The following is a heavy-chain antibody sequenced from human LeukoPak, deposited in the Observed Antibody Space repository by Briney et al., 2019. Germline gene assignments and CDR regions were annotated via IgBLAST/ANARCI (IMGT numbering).Heavy chain of an antibody. CDR1: GGTFSSYA. J-gene: IGHJ3*02. CDR3: ARVYSGWLNDAFDI. V-gene: IGHV1-69*05. Sequence: GSSVKVSCKASGGTFSSYAISWVRQAPGQGLEWMGRIIPIFGTANYAQKFQGRVTITTDESTSTAYMELRSLRSDDTAVYYCARVYSGWLNDAFDIWGQGTMVTVSS. CDR2: IIPIFGTA. D-gene: IGHD6-19*01.